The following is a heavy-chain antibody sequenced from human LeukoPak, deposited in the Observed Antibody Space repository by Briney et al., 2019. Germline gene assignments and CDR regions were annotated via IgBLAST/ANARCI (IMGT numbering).Heavy chain of an antibody. CDR3: AKDKCSSTSCYYDY. V-gene: IGHV3-21*04. D-gene: IGHD2-2*01. Sequence: GGSLRLSCAASGFTFSSYSMNWVRQAPGKGLEWVSSISSSSSYIYYADSVKGRFTISRDNAKNSLYLQMNSLRAEDTAVYYCAKDKCSSTSCYYDYWGQGTLVTVSS. CDR2: ISSSSSYI. J-gene: IGHJ4*02. CDR1: GFTFSSYS.